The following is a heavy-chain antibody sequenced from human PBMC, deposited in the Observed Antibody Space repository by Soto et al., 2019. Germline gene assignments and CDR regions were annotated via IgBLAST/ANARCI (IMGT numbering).Heavy chain of an antibody. CDR2: IYYSGST. CDR3: ARDQAYDYTSPGDYYYYGMDV. D-gene: IGHD4-4*01. Sequence: QVQLQESGPGLVKPSQTLSLTCTVSGGSISSGGHYWNWIRQHPGKGLEWIGYIYYSGSTYYNPSLKSRVTISVDTSKNQFSLNPSSVTAADTAVYYCARDQAYDYTSPGDYYYYGMDVWGQGTTVTVSS. J-gene: IGHJ6*02. CDR1: GGSISSGGHY. V-gene: IGHV4-31*03.